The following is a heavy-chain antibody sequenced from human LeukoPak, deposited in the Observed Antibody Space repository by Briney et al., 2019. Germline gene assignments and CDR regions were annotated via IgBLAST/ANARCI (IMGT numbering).Heavy chain of an antibody. V-gene: IGHV1-69*05. CDR2: IIPIFGTA. J-gene: IGHJ4*02. Sequence: ASVKVSCKASGGTFSSYAISWVRQAPGQGLEWMGRIIPIFGTANYAQKFQGRVTITTDESTSTAYMELSSLRPEDTAVYYCASDRFGELLLSVWYFDYWGQGTLVTVSS. CDR3: ASDRFGELLLSVWYFDY. CDR1: GGTFSSYA. D-gene: IGHD3-10*01.